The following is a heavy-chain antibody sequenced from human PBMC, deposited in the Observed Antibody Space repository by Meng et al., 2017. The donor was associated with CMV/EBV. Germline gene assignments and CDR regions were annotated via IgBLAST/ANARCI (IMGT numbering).Heavy chain of an antibody. V-gene: IGHV1-2*02. CDR1: GYTFTGYY. CDR2: INSNSGGT. CDR3: ASLYYDFWSGYWGNYYYGMDV. J-gene: IGHJ6*02. D-gene: IGHD3-3*01. Sequence: ASVKVSCKASGYTFTGYYMHWVRQAPGQGLEWMGWINSNSGGTNYAQKFQGRVIMTRDTSISTAYMELSRLRSDDTAVYYCASLYYDFWSGYWGNYYYGMDVWGQGTTVTVSS.